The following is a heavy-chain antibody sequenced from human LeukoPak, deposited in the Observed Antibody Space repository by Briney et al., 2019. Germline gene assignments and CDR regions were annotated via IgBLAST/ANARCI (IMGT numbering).Heavy chain of an antibody. D-gene: IGHD6-19*01. CDR3: ARAEGRYSSGWSHDAFDI. CDR2: IYYSGST. V-gene: IGHV4-30-4*08. Sequence: MPSQTLSLTCTVSGGSISSGDYYWSWIRQPPGKGLEWIGYIYYSGSTYYNPSLKRRVTISVDTSKNQFSLKLSSVTAADTAVYYCARAEGRYSSGWSHDAFDIWGQGTMVTVSS. J-gene: IGHJ3*02. CDR1: GGSISSGDYY.